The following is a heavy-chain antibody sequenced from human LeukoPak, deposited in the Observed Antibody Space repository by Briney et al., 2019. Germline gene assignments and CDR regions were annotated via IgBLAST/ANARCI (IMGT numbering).Heavy chain of an antibody. D-gene: IGHD6-13*01. CDR1: GFTFSSYG. J-gene: IGHJ4*02. V-gene: IGHV3-9*01. CDR3: AKDIRAGSPYYFGY. CDR2: ISWNSGSI. Sequence: PGGPLRLSCAASGFTFSSYGMHWVRQAPGKGLEWVSGISWNSGSIGYADSVKGRFTISRDNAKNSLYLQMNSLRAEDTALYYCAKDIRAGSPYYFGYWGQGTLVTVSS.